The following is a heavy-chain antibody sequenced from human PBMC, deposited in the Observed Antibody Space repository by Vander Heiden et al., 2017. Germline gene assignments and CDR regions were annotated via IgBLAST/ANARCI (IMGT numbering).Heavy chain of an antibody. V-gene: IGHV4-39*01. Sequence: QLQLQESGPGLVKPSATLSLTCTVPGGSISSSSYYWGWIRQPPGKGLEWIGSIYYSGSTYYNPSLKSRVTISVDTSKNQFSLKLSSVTAADTAVYYCARHYDYVWGSYYYYGMDVWGQGTTVTVSS. J-gene: IGHJ6*02. CDR1: GGSISSSSYY. D-gene: IGHD3-16*01. CDR3: ARHYDYVWGSYYYYGMDV. CDR2: IYYSGST.